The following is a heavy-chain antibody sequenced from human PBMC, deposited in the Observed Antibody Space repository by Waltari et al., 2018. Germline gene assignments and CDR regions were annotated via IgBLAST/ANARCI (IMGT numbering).Heavy chain of an antibody. J-gene: IGHJ6*02. CDR3: ASLDSSGWYHYYGMDV. V-gene: IGHV1-8*01. D-gene: IGHD6-19*01. Sequence: QVQLVQSGAEGKKPGASVKVSCKASGSTFTSYDINWVHQATGQGLEWMGWMNPNSVNTGYAQKFQGRVTMTRNTSISTAYMELSSLRSEDTAVYYCASLDSSGWYHYYGMDVWGQGTTVTVSS. CDR1: GSTFTSYD. CDR2: MNPNSVNT.